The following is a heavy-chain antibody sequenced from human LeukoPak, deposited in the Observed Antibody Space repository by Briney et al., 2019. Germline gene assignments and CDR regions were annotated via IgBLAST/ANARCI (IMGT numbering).Heavy chain of an antibody. D-gene: IGHD2-8*01. V-gene: IGHV1-2*06. Sequence: GASVKVSCKASGYTFTRYYMHWVRQAPGQGLEWMGRINPNSGGTNYAQKFQGRVTMTRDTSISTAYMELSRLRSDDTAVYYCARDPGYCTNGVCYTDRYYFDYWGQGTLVTVSS. CDR1: GYTFTRYY. J-gene: IGHJ4*02. CDR3: ARDPGYCTNGVCYTDRYYFDY. CDR2: INPNSGGT.